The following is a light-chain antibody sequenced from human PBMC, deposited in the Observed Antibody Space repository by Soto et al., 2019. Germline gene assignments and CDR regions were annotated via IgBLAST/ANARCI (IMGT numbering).Light chain of an antibody. CDR2: DAS. V-gene: IGKV3-11*01. Sequence: EIVLTQSPATLSLSPGERATLSCRASQSVSSYLAWYQQKPGQAPRLLIYDASTRATGIPARFSGFGSGTEFTLTISRLEPEDFAVYYCHQSGDSPTFGQGTKVDIK. CDR1: QSVSSY. J-gene: IGKJ1*01. CDR3: HQSGDSPT.